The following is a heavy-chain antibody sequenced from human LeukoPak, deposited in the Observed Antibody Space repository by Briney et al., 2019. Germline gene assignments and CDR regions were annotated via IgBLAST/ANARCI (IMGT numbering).Heavy chain of an antibody. V-gene: IGHV2-5*01. J-gene: IGHJ4*02. D-gene: IGHD7-27*01. CDR3: AHFNWGPLFDY. CDR1: GFSLSTSGVG. CDR2: IYWNDDK. Sequence: GPTLVKPTQTLTLTCTFSGFSLSTSGVGVGWIRQPPGKALEWLALIYWNDDKRYSPSLKSRLTITKDTSKDQVVLTMTNMDPVDTATYYCAHFNWGPLFDYWGQGTLVTVSS.